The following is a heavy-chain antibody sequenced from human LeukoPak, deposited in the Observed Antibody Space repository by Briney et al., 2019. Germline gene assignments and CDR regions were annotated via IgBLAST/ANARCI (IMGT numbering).Heavy chain of an antibody. CDR2: IYTSGST. J-gene: IGHJ3*02. CDR3: AREHPFDYYGSGSYSSDAFDI. D-gene: IGHD3-10*01. V-gene: IGHV4-61*02. CDR1: GGSISSGSYY. Sequence: PSETLSLTCTVSGGSISSGSYYWSWIRQPAGKGLEWIGRIYTSGSTNYNPSLKSRVTISVDTSKNQFSLKLSSVTAADTAVYYCAREHPFDYYGSGSYSSDAFDIWGQGTVVTVPS.